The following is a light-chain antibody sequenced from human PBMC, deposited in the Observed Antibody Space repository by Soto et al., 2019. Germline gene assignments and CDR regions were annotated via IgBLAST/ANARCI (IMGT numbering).Light chain of an antibody. CDR3: SSYTISTTLV. CDR1: SSDVGGYDY. J-gene: IGLJ2*01. CDR2: EVS. Sequence: QSVLAQPASVSRSPGQSITISCTGTSSDVGGYDYVSWYQQHPGKAPKLMIYEVSNRPSGVSNRFSGSKSGNTASLTISGLQADDEADYYCSSYTISTTLVFGGGTKVTVL. V-gene: IGLV2-14*01.